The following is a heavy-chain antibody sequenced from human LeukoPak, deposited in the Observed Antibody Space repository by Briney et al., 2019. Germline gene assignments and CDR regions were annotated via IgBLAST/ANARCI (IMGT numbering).Heavy chain of an antibody. CDR2: VSGSGAGT. D-gene: IGHD2-21*02. V-gene: IGHV3-23*01. J-gene: IGHJ2*01. CDR3: AKGPRAGLRYWYFDL. CDR1: GLTFNTYA. Sequence: QSGGSPRLSCAASGLTFNTYAMSWVRQAPGKGLQWVSTVSGSGAGTFYGDSVKGRFTISRDNSNNTLFLQMNSLSADDTAVYFCAKGPRAGLRYWYFDLWGRGSLVTVSS.